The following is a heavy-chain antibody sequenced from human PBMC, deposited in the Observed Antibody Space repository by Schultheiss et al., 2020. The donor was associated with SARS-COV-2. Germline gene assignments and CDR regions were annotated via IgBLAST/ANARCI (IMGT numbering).Heavy chain of an antibody. CDR3: ARDRYDFWSGYVSYWYFDL. Sequence: SVKVSCKASGGTFSSYAISWVRQAPGQGLECMGGIIPIFGTANYAQKFQGRVTITADESTSTAYMELSSLRSEDTAVYYCARDRYDFWSGYVSYWYFDLWGGGSLVTVSS. CDR1: GGTFSSYA. V-gene: IGHV1-69*13. D-gene: IGHD3-3*01. J-gene: IGHJ2*01. CDR2: IIPIFGTA.